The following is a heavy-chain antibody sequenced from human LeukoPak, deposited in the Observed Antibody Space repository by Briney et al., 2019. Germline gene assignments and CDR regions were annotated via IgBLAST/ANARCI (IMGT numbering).Heavy chain of an antibody. J-gene: IGHJ4*02. D-gene: IGHD1-26*01. Sequence: PSETLSLTCTVSGGSISSSSYYWGWLRQPPGKGLEWIGSIYYSGNTYYNPSLKSRASVSVDTSNHQFSLTLRSVTAADTAVYFYARPEGVTKHHDYWGQGTLVTVSS. CDR1: GGSISSSSYY. CDR3: ARPEGVTKHHDY. CDR2: IYYSGNT. V-gene: IGHV4-39*01.